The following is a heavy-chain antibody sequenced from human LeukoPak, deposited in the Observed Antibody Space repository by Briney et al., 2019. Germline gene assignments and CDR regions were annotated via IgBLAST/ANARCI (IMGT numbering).Heavy chain of an antibody. CDR3: ARSTYYDFWSGYPSGVDY. J-gene: IGHJ4*02. D-gene: IGHD3-3*01. CDR2: IYYSGST. Sequence: SETLSLTCTVSGGSISSSSFYWGWIRQPPGKGLEWIGRIYYSGSTYYNPSLKSRVTISVDTSKTQFSLKLSSVTAADTAVYYCARSTYYDFWSGYPSGVDYWGQGTLVTVSS. CDR1: GGSISSSSFY. V-gene: IGHV4-39*01.